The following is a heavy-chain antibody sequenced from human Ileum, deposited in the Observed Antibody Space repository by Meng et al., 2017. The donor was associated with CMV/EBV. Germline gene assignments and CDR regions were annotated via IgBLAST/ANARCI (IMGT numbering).Heavy chain of an antibody. CDR1: GFSLTTDGVA. D-gene: IGHD2-15*01. CDR3: IYGVAIF. CDR2: IYWNDVE. V-gene: IGHV2-5*04. J-gene: IGHJ4*02. Sequence: HITLRESGPALVKLTQTLTLTCTFSGFSLTTDGVAVGWIRQPPGKALEWLALIYWNDVEHYSPSLKSRLTITKDTSKDQVVLTMANMDPVDTGTYYCIYGVAIFWGQGTLVTVSS.